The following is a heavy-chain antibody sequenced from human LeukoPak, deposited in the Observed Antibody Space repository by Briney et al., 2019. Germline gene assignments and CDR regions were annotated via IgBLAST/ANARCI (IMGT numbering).Heavy chain of an antibody. CDR2: MNPNSGNT. V-gene: IGHV1-8*01. Sequence: ASVKVSCKASGYTFTSYDINWVRQATGQGLEWMGWMNPNSGNTGYAQKFQGRVTMTRNTSISTAYMELSSLRSEDTAVYYCARGPLSWKLLPGWFDPWGQGTLVTVSS. D-gene: IGHD1-26*01. CDR3: ARGPLSWKLLPGWFDP. J-gene: IGHJ5*02. CDR1: GYTFTSYD.